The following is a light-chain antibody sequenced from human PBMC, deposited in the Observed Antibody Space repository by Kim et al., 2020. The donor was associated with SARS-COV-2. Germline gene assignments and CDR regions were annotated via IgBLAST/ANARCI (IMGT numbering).Light chain of an antibody. Sequence: EIVMTQSPATLSVSPGERATLSCRASQSVSSNLAWYQQKTGQAPRLLIHGASTRATGVPARFSGSGSGTEFTLTISSLQSEDFAVYYCQQYNNWPPYTFGQGTKLEI. CDR2: GAS. J-gene: IGKJ2*01. V-gene: IGKV3-15*01. CDR3: QQYNNWPPYT. CDR1: QSVSSN.